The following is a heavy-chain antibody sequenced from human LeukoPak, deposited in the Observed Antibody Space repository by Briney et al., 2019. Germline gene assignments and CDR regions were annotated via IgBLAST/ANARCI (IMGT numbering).Heavy chain of an antibody. CDR2: INHSGST. V-gene: IGHV4-38-2*02. CDR3: ARALRWGWYGSYNGFDY. J-gene: IGHJ4*02. CDR1: GYSISSGSY. D-gene: IGHD6-19*01. Sequence: PSGTLSLTCTVSGYSISSGSYWSWIRQPPGKGLEWIGEINHSGSTNYNPSLKSRVTISVDTSKNQFSLKLSSVTAADTAVYYCARALRWGWYGSYNGFDYWGQGTLVTVSS.